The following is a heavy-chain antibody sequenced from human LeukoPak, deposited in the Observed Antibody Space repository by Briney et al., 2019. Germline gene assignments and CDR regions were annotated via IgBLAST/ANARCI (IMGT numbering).Heavy chain of an antibody. CDR2: IWYDGGNK. V-gene: IGHV3-33*01. CDR1: GFTFSSYG. D-gene: IGHD6-13*01. Sequence: PGGSLRLSCAASGFTFSSYGMQWVRQAPGKGLEWVAVIWYDGGNKYYADSVKGPFTISRDNSKNTLYLQINSLRAEDTAVYYCARDIAPSSSWYGGDYCGQGTLVTVSS. J-gene: IGHJ4*02. CDR3: ARDIAPSSSWYGGDY.